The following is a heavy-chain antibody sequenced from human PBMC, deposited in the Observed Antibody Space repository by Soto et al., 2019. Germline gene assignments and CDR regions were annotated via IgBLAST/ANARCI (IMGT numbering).Heavy chain of an antibody. J-gene: IGHJ4*02. CDR3: ARDLAAAEY. D-gene: IGHD6-13*01. CDR1: SFTFSSYG. CDR2: IWYDVSNK. Sequence: PVRSLRLSWPASSFTFSSYGMHWVLQAPGKVLEWVATIWYDVSNKYYGDSVKGRFTISRDNSKNTLYVQMNSLRAEDTAVYYCARDLAAAEYWGQGTLVTVSS. V-gene: IGHV3-33*01.